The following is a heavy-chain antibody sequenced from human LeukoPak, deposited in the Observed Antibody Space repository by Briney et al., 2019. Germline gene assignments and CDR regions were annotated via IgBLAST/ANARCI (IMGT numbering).Heavy chain of an antibody. D-gene: IGHD6-13*01. V-gene: IGHV3-23*01. Sequence: PGGSLRLSCAASGLTFSRHVVSWVRQAPGKGLEWVSAISGTGGDTYYADSVKGRFTISRDNSKNTLYLQMNNLRAEDTAVYYCSLVPNYWGQGTLVTVSS. CDR1: GLTFSRHV. CDR2: ISGTGGDT. CDR3: SLVPNY. J-gene: IGHJ4*02.